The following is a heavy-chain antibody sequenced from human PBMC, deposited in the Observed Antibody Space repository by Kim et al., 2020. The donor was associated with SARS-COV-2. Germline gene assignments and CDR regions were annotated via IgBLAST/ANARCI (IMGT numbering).Heavy chain of an antibody. V-gene: IGHV4-39*01. D-gene: IGHD3-10*01. Sequence: TYYNPSIKSRVTLSVDTSKNQCSLELSSVTAADTAVYYCALLLWFGGIDYWGQGTLVTVSS. CDR3: ALLLWFGGIDY. J-gene: IGHJ4*02. CDR2: T.